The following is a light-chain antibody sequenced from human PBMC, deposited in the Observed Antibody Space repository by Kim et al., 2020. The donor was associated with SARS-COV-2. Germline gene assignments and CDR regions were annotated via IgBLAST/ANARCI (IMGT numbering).Light chain of an antibody. V-gene: IGKV3-20*01. Sequence: FPGERVTLSCRAGQSVGIGYLTWYRHKPGQAPRLGTYGAASRAAGIPARFSGSGSGTDLTFTFSRLECEDYTVYYFKQNCMLPLTFVEGTKVDIK. CDR3: KQNCMLPLT. J-gene: IGKJ4*01. CDR2: GAA. CDR1: QSVGIGY.